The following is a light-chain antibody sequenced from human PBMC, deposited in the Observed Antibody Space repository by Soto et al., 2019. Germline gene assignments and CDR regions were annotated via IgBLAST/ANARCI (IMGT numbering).Light chain of an antibody. CDR1: HYASTT. CDR3: QQYKDWPTT. V-gene: IGKV3-15*01. CDR2: YAS. J-gene: IGKJ1*01. Sequence: EIVMTQSPATLSVSPGERATLSCRASHYASTTVAWYQQKSGQAPRLLIYYASTRAIGVPDRFSGSGSGTDFTLTITSLQSEDFGVYYCQQYKDWPTTFGQGTKVDIK.